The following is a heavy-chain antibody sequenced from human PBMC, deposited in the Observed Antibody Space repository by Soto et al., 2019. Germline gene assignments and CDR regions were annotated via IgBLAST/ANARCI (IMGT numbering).Heavy chain of an antibody. CDR3: AWMVRRSNIDYHHYMDG. V-gene: IGHV1-18*01. CDR2: ISAKNGDT. Sequence: QVKLVQSGAELKRPGASVKVSCKASGYTFTSHGISWVRQAPGQGLEWMGWISAKNGDTNYAQKLRGRVTVTTATSTTTGDMEWRSLRSEDAAVYYCAWMVRRSNIDYHHYMDGWGTGTMVTVSS. J-gene: IGHJ6*03. CDR1: GYTFTSHG. D-gene: IGHD3-10*01.